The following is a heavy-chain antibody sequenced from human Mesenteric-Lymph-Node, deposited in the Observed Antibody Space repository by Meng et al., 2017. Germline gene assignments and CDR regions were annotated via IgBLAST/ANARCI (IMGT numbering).Heavy chain of an antibody. CDR3: ASCCGGLRCNYGMDV. CDR2: IYYSGST. Sequence: GSLRLSCTVSGGSVSSGSYYWSWIRQPPGKGLEWIGYIYYSGSTNYNPSLKSRVTITVDTSKNQFSLKLSSVTAADTAVYYCASCCGGLRCNYGMDVWGQGTTVTVSS. D-gene: IGHD4-17*01. CDR1: GGSVSSGSYY. V-gene: IGHV4-61*01. J-gene: IGHJ6*02.